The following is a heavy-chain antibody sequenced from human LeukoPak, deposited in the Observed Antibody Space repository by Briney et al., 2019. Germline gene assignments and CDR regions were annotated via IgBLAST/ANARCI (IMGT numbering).Heavy chain of an antibody. J-gene: IGHJ1*01. V-gene: IGHV1-69*02. D-gene: IGHD2-2*01. CDR3: ARDYENCSSTSCRLFQH. Sequence: SVKVSCKASGGTFSSYTISWVRQAPGQRLEWMGRIIPILGIANYAQKFQGRVTITADKSTSTAYMELSSLRSEDTAVFYCARDYENCSSTSCRLFQHWGQGTLVTVSS. CDR1: GGTFSSYT. CDR2: IIPILGIA.